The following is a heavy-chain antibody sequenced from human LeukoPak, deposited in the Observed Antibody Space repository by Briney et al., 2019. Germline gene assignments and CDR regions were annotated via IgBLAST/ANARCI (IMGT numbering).Heavy chain of an antibody. CDR1: GFTFSSYA. D-gene: IGHD2-2*01. Sequence: PGGSLRLSCAASGFTFSSYAMSWVRQAPGKGLEWVSAINTPGGSTYYADSVKGRFTISRDNAKNTLYLQMNSLRAEDTAVYYCARRIVVPAAPYYFDYWGQGTLVTVSS. V-gene: IGHV3-23*01. J-gene: IGHJ4*02. CDR2: INTPGGST. CDR3: ARRIVVPAAPYYFDY.